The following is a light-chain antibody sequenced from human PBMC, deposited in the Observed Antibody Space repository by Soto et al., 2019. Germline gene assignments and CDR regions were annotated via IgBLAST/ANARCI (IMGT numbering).Light chain of an antibody. CDR2: EVS. CDR3: SSYTTSSILV. V-gene: IGLV2-14*01. Sequence: QSVLAQPASVSGSPEQSITISCAGTSSDIGIYNYVSWYQQHPGKAPKLMIYEVSNRPSGVSHRFSGSKSGNTASLTISGLQAEDEADYYCSSYTTSSILVFGNGTKVTVL. CDR1: SSDIGIYNY. J-gene: IGLJ1*01.